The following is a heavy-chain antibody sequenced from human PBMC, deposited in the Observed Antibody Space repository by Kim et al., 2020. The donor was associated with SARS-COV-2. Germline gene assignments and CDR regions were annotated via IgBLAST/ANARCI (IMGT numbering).Heavy chain of an antibody. J-gene: IGHJ6*03. V-gene: IGHV3-48*03. CDR3: ARALRDYDYMDV. CDR2: ISRSGGAI. Sequence: GGSLRLSCVASGFTFNIFAFNWVRQAPGKGLEWVSYISRSGGAIYFADSVMGRFTISRDNAKNSVYLQMNRLRAEDTAVYNCARALRDYDYMDVCGKGTTVTVSS. CDR1: GFTFNIFA.